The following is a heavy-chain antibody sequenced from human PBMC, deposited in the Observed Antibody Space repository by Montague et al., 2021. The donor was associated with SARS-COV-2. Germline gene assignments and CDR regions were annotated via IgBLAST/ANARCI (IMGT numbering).Heavy chain of an antibody. CDR1: GGSFIGYY. CDR2: INHSGST. CDR3: ARAIVDVTMIIVVMTGVEHYFDF. D-gene: IGHD3-22*01. J-gene: IGHJ4*02. V-gene: IGHV4-34*01. Sequence: SETLSLTCAVYGGSFIGYYWSWIRQPPGKGLVLIGDINHSGSTNYNPSLKSRVSISVDTSKNQFSLKLRSVTAADTAVYYCARAIVDVTMIIVVMTGVEHYFDFWGQGTRVTVSS.